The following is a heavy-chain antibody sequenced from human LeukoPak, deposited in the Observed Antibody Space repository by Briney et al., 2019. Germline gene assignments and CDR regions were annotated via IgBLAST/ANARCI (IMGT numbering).Heavy chain of an antibody. CDR1: GFTFSSYA. CDR3: AKLKQWQPQRYFFEY. CDR2: FSGTSST. V-gene: IGHV3-23*01. D-gene: IGHD6-19*01. Sequence: GGSLRLSCAASGFTFSSYAMSWVRQAPGKGLEWVSTFSGTSSTSYTDAVKGRVTISRDNSKNTLYLQMNSLRAEDTAVYYCAKLKQWQPQRYFFEYWGQGALVTVAS. J-gene: IGHJ4*02.